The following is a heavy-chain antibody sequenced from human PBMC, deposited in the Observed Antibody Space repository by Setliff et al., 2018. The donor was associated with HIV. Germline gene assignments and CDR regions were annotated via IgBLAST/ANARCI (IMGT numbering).Heavy chain of an antibody. V-gene: IGHV1-46*01. D-gene: IGHD3-22*01. CDR3: ARGMDYYDTSGYYQYYFDY. J-gene: IGHJ4*02. Sequence: ASVKVSCKASGYTFTNYFMHWVRQAPGQGLEWMGIINPSGGSTSYAQKFQGRVTMTRDTSISTAYMELSRLRSDDTAVYYCARGMDYYDTSGYYQYYFDYWGQGTLVTVSS. CDR2: INPSGGST. CDR1: GYTFTNYF.